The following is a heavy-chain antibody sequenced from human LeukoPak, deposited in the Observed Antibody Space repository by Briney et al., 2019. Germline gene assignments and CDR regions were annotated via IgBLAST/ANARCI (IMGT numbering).Heavy chain of an antibody. CDR3: ARDRVSQFSTFGY. V-gene: IGHV1-2*06. D-gene: IGHD2/OR15-2a*01. Sequence: SSVKVSCKASGYTFTGYYMHWVRQSPGQRLEWMGRINPNSGGTNYAQKFQGRVTMTRATSISTAYMELSRMRSDDTAVYYCARDRVSQFSTFGYWGQGTLVTVSS. CDR1: GYTFTGYY. CDR2: INPNSGGT. J-gene: IGHJ4*02.